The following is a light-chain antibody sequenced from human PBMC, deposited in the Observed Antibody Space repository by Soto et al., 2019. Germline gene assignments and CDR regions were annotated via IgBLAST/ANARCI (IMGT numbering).Light chain of an antibody. CDR1: QSVRSF. Sequence: EIVLTQSSAKLSLSPGDRATLSCRASQSVRSFLAWYQQKPGQAPRLLIYDASNRATGIPARFSGSGSGTDFTLTISSLQSEDFAVYFCQQYNIWPYTFGQGTKVGIK. CDR2: DAS. V-gene: IGKV3-11*01. J-gene: IGKJ2*01. CDR3: QQYNIWPYT.